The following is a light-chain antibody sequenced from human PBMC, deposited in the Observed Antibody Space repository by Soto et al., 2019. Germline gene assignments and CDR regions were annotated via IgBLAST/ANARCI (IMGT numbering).Light chain of an antibody. V-gene: IGKV1-5*01. CDR1: QSISRW. CDR3: QQLSHEAYT. CDR2: DSS. Sequence: DIQMTQSPSTLSASVGDRVTLSCRASQSISRWLAWYQQKPGKAPNLLIYDSSTLQTGVPSRFTGSGSGRKFTLTISGLQFWDFGTYFCQQLSHEAYTFGPGTKLEI. J-gene: IGKJ2*01.